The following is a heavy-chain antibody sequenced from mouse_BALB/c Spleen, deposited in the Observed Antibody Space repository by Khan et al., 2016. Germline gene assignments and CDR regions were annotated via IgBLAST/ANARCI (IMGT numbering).Heavy chain of an antibody. Sequence: QVQLQQSGAELARPGASVKLSCKASDYTFTTYWMQWVKQSPGQGLEWIGAIYPGDDDTRYTQKFTGKATLTADKSSSTAYMQLSSLASEDSAFYDCARGGSTAARYAYWGQGTLVTGSA. CDR2: IYPGDDDT. V-gene: IGHV1-87*01. J-gene: IGHJ3*01. D-gene: IGHD1-1*01. CDR1: DYTFTTYW. CDR3: ARGGSTAARYAY.